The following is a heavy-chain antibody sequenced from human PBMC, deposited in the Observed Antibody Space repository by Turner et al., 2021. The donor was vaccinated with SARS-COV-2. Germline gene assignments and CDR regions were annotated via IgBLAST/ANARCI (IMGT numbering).Heavy chain of an antibody. CDR2: ISYDGSNK. D-gene: IGHD3-10*01. CDR3: ANLWFGELSTDY. V-gene: IGHV3-30*18. J-gene: IGHJ4*02. Sequence: VQVVESGGRLVQPGGSLRLSCAASGFTFSSYGMHWVRQAPGKGLEWVAVISYDGSNKYYADSVKGRFTISRDNSKNTLYLQMNSLRAEDTAVYYCANLWFGELSTDYWGQGTLVTVSS. CDR1: GFTFSSYG.